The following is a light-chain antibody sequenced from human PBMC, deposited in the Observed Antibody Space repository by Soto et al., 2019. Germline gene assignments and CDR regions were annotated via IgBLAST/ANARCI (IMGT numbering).Light chain of an antibody. V-gene: IGKV3-20*01. CDR2: GAS. CDR1: QSVSRR. CDR3: QQYGGSPIT. Sequence: EVVFTQSPGTLSLSPGGRATLSCRASQSVSRRLAWYQQRPGQSPRLLISGASMRASGVPVRFIGSGSGTDFTITITRLEPEDFAVDYCQQYGGSPITFGLGTRLEIK. J-gene: IGKJ5*01.